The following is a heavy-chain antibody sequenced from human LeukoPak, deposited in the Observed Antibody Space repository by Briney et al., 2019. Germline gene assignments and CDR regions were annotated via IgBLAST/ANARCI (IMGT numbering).Heavy chain of an antibody. CDR3: ARDLDWGAFDA. Sequence: GGSLRLSCAASGFTFSSHGINWIRQAPGKGLEWVSGISPSGSISYYADSVKGRFTISRDNSKNTVSLQMNSLRAEDTALYYCARDLDWGAFDAWGQGTLVTVSS. J-gene: IGHJ5*02. CDR2: ISPSGSIS. V-gene: IGHV3-23*01. CDR1: GFTFSSHG. D-gene: IGHD3-9*01.